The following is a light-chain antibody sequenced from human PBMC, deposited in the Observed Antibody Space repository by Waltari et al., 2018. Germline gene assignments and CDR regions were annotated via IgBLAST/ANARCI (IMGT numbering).Light chain of an antibody. CDR3: QQRNTWPRT. Sequence: EIFLTQSPATLSVSAGERAALSCRASQSVGTSLAWYQHRTGQAPRLLIYDASKRAAGIPASFSGSGSGTDFTLAIDTLEPEDFAVYYCQQRNTWPRTFGQGTKVE. CDR2: DAS. CDR1: QSVGTS. J-gene: IGKJ1*01. V-gene: IGKV3-11*01.